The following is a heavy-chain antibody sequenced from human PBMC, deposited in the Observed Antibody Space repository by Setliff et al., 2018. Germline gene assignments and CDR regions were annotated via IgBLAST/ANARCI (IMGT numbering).Heavy chain of an antibody. CDR3: ARLALTGYDSSGYYYALDYYYYMDV. CDR1: GFTFSDYY. D-gene: IGHD3-22*01. CDR2: ITSSGTTT. V-gene: IGHV3-11*04. J-gene: IGHJ6*03. Sequence: PGGSLRLSCVASGFTFSDYYMSWIRQAPGKGLEWVSYITSSGTTTFYTDSVKGRFTISRDNANHTLYLQMNSLRADDTAVYYCARLALTGYDSSGYYYALDYYYYMDVWGKGTTVTVSS.